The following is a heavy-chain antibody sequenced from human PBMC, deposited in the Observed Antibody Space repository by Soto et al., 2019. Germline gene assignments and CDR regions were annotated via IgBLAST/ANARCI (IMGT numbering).Heavy chain of an antibody. D-gene: IGHD6-19*01. CDR1: GASVISKY. Sequence: QMQLQESGPGLVKPSETMSLTCTVSGASVISKYWSWIRQPPGKGLEWIGHIYNGGTTKYNPSLHRRVVHPVDMTRNQVSLNLTSVTAADTAVYYCAQTHGWPGFDFWGPGALLIVSS. CDR2: IYNGGTT. CDR3: AQTHGWPGFDF. J-gene: IGHJ4*02. V-gene: IGHV4-59*02.